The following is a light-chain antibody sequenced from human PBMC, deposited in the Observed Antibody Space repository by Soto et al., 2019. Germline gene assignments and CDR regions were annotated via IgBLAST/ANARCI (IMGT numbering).Light chain of an antibody. Sequence: EIVLTQSPGTLSLSPGERATLSCRASQSVSSSYLAWYQQKPGQAPRLLIYAASSRATGIPDRFSGSGSGTDFTLTISRLKPEDFAVYYCQQYRSSPPLYPFGQGTKLEIK. V-gene: IGKV3-20*01. J-gene: IGKJ2*01. CDR1: QSVSSSY. CDR2: AAS. CDR3: QQYRSSPPLYP.